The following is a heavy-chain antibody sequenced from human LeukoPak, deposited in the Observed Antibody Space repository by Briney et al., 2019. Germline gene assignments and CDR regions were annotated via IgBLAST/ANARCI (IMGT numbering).Heavy chain of an antibody. V-gene: IGHV4-59*12. Sequence: PSETLSLTCTVSGGSISSYYWSWIRQPPGKGLEWIGYVYYSGSTNYNPSLKSRVTMSVDTSKNQFSLKLSSVTAADTAVYYCARDPGAAAGTSHWFDPWGQGTLVTVSS. J-gene: IGHJ5*02. CDR3: ARDPGAAAGTSHWFDP. D-gene: IGHD6-13*01. CDR2: VYYSGST. CDR1: GGSISSYY.